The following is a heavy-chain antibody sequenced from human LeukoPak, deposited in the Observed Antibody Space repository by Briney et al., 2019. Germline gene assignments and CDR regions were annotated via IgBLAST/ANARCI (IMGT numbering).Heavy chain of an antibody. J-gene: IGHJ5*02. CDR1: GGSFSGYY. Sequence: SETLSLTCAVYGGSFSGYYWSWIRQPPGKGLEWIGEINHSGSTNYNPSLKSRVTISVDTSKNQFSLKLSSVTAADTAVYYCARLMIWGLAVAGRGWFDPWGQGTLVTVSS. CDR2: INHSGST. CDR3: ARLMIWGLAVAGRGWFDP. D-gene: IGHD6-19*01. V-gene: IGHV4-34*01.